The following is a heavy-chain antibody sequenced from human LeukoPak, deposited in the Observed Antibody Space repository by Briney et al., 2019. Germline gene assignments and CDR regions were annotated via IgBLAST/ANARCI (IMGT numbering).Heavy chain of an antibody. CDR3: ARDPTGSGYSDY. CDR2: ISSSSNYI. V-gene: IGHV3-21*01. Sequence: GGSLRLSCAASGFTFSSYNINWVRQAPGEGLEWVSSISSSSNYISYADSVKGRFTISRDNAKNSLYLQMNSLRAEDTAVYYCARDPTGSGYSDYWGQGTLSPSPQ. J-gene: IGHJ4*02. CDR1: GFTFSSYN. D-gene: IGHD3-22*01.